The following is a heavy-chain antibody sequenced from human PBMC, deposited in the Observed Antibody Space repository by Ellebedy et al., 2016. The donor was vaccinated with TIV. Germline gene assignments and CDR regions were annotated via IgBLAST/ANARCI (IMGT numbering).Heavy chain of an antibody. CDR2: IYSGDEA. CDR1: GFTVSIYY. J-gene: IGHJ4*02. V-gene: IGHV3-66*01. CDR3: ARDGGAARTAPPDY. D-gene: IGHD6-6*01. Sequence: PGGSLRLSCAASGFTVSIYYMSWVRQAPGRGLEWVSLIYSGDEAHYADSVKGRFTISRDNSKNTLYLQMNSLRVEDTAVYYCARDGGAARTAPPDYWGQGTLVTVSS.